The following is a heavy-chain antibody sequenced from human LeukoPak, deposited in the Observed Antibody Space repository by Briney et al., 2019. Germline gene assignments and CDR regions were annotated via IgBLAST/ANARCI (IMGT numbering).Heavy chain of an antibody. CDR2: IYYSGRT. CDR1: GDSVSRSDSY. J-gene: IGHJ1*01. Sequence: SETLSLTCSVSGDSVSRSDSYWNWIRQPPGKGLEWIGTIYYSGRTYYSPSLKSRVTMSVDPSNNQFSLNLRSVTAADTALYYCARRRYYDGSGYLEWGQGTLLSVSS. V-gene: IGHV4-39*01. CDR3: ARRRYYDGSGYLE. D-gene: IGHD3-22*01.